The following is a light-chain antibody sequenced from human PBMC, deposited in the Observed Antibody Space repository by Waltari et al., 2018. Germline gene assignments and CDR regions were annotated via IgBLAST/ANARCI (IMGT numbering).Light chain of an antibody. J-gene: IGLJ1*01. Sequence: QSALTQPASVSGSPGQSITISCTGTSIDVGSYNLVPWYQQHPGKAPKLMIYEVSKRPSGVSNRFSGSKSGNTASLTISGLQAEDEADYYCCSYAGSSTYVFGTGTKVTVL. V-gene: IGLV2-23*02. CDR3: CSYAGSSTYV. CDR1: SIDVGSYNL. CDR2: EVS.